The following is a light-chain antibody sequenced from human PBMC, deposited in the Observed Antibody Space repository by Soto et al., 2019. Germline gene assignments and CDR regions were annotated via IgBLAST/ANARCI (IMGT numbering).Light chain of an antibody. Sequence: EIVLTQSPATLSLSPGERATLSCRASQSVSSYLVWYKQKPGQAPRLLIYDASNRATGIPARFSGSGSGTDFTLTISSLEPEDFAVYYCQQRSNWPPGYTFGQGTKLEIK. J-gene: IGKJ2*01. V-gene: IGKV3-11*01. CDR2: DAS. CDR3: QQRSNWPPGYT. CDR1: QSVSSY.